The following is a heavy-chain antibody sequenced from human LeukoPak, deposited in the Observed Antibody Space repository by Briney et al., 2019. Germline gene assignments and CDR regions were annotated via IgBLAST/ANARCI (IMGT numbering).Heavy chain of an antibody. CDR3: ARVIYSYGFATYFDY. J-gene: IGHJ4*02. Sequence: SETLSLTCAVYGGSFSGYYWSWIRQPPGKGLEWIGEINHSGSTNYNPSLKSRVTISVDMSKNQFSLKLSSVTAADTAVYYCARVIYSYGFATYFDYWGQGTLVTVSS. V-gene: IGHV4-34*01. D-gene: IGHD5-18*01. CDR2: INHSGST. CDR1: GGSFSGYY.